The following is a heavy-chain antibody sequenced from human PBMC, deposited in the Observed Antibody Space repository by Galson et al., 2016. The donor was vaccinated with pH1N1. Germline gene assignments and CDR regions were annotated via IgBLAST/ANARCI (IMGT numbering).Heavy chain of an antibody. J-gene: IGHJ4*02. CDR2: IYRSGST. CDR1: GYSISSGYY. D-gene: IGHD2-8*02. CDR3: AKHGTLTGGASYSFDY. Sequence: TLSLTCGVSGYSISSGYYWGRIRQPPGKGLEWIGTIYRSGSTYYNPSLKGRLTMSVDTSKNQFSLNLRSVTAADTAVYYCAKHGTLTGGASYSFDYWGQGTLVTVSS. V-gene: IGHV4-38-2*01.